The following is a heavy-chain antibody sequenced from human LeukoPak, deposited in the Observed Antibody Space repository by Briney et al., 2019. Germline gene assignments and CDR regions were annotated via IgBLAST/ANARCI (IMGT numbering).Heavy chain of an antibody. V-gene: IGHV3-21*01. D-gene: IGHD6-13*01. CDR3: ARVNFGSSWALRAFDI. Sequence: GGSLRLSCAASGFTFSSYSMNWVRQAPGKGLEWVSSISSSSSYIYYADSVKGRFTISRDNAKNLLYLQMNSLRAEDTAVYYCARVNFGSSWALRAFDIWGQGTMVTVSS. J-gene: IGHJ3*02. CDR2: ISSSSSYI. CDR1: GFTFSSYS.